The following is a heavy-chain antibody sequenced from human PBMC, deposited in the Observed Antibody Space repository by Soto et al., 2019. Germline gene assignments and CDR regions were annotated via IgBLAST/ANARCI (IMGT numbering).Heavy chain of an antibody. CDR1: GFTFSSYG. D-gene: IGHD2-15*01. J-gene: IGHJ4*02. V-gene: IGHV3-30*18. CDR2: ISYDGSNK. CDR3: AKDLRNLLGTPN. Sequence: QVQLVESGGGVVQPGRSLRLSCAASGFTFSSYGMHWVRQAPGKGLEWVAVISYDGSNKYYADSVKGRFNISRDNSKNTLYLQMNSLRAEDTVVYYCAKDLRNLLGTPNWGQGTLVTVSS.